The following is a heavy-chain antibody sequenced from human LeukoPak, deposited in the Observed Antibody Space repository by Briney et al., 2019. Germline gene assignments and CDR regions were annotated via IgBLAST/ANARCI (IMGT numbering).Heavy chain of an antibody. Sequence: GGSLRLSCAASGFTVSSNYMNWVRQAPGKGLEWVSVIYSGGSTYYADSVKGRFTISRDNSKNTLSLQMNNLRAEDTAIYYCAKGRYSSSWAPFDPWGQGTLVTVSS. CDR3: AKGRYSSSWAPFDP. V-gene: IGHV3-66*01. CDR2: IYSGGST. CDR1: GFTVSSNY. J-gene: IGHJ5*02. D-gene: IGHD4-11*01.